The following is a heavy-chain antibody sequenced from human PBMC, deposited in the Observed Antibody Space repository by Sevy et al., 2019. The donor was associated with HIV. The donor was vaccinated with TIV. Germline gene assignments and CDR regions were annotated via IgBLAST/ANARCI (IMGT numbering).Heavy chain of an antibody. J-gene: IGHJ6*02. D-gene: IGHD2-2*01. Sequence: ASVKVSCKASGGTFSRHAISWVRQAPGQGLEWMGGIIPIFGRGNYGQPFLTRVTMTAAESTSTVYMELSSLRSDDTAVYYCAKGRDDIVAVPAVRLYYQNGMDVWGQGTTVTVSS. V-gene: IGHV1-69*13. CDR1: GGTFSRHA. CDR3: AKGRDDIVAVPAVRLYYQNGMDV. CDR2: IIPIFGRG.